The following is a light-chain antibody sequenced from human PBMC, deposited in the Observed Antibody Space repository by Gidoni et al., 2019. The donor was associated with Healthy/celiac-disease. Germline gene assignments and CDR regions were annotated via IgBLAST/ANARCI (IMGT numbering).Light chain of an antibody. Sequence: DIVMTQSPDSLAVSLGERATINCKSSQSVLYSSNNKNYLAWYQQKPGQPPKLLIYCASTRASGVPDRFSGSGSGTDFTLTISSLQAEDVAVYYCQQYYSTPPTFGQGTKLEIK. V-gene: IGKV4-1*01. CDR2: CAS. J-gene: IGKJ2*01. CDR1: QSVLYSSNNKNY. CDR3: QQYYSTPPT.